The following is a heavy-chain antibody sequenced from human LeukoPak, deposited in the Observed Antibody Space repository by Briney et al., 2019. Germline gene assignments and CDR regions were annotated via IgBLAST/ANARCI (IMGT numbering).Heavy chain of an antibody. CDR3: ARSWQLLHYYYYYYGMDV. J-gene: IGHJ6*02. CDR1: GYTFTSYA. CDR2: INAGNGNT. D-gene: IGHD2-15*01. V-gene: IGHV1-3*01. Sequence: GASVKVSCKASGYTFTSYAMHWVRQAPGQRLEWMGWINAGNGNTKYSQKFQGRVTITRDTSASTAYMELSSLRSEDTAVYYCARSWQLLHYYYYYYGMDVWGQGTTVTVSS.